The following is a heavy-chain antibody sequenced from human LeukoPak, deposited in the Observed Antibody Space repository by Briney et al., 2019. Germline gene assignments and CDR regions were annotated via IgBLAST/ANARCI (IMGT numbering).Heavy chain of an antibody. V-gene: IGHV3-53*01. CDR2: IYGGGTT. CDR1: GFTVSSAY. D-gene: IGHD3-10*01. CDR3: ARDLWFGEPD. Sequence: PGGSLRLSCAASGFTVSSAYMSWVRQAPGKGLEWVSVIYGGGTTYYAGSVKGRFTISRDNSKNTLYLQMNSLRAEDTAVYYCARDLWFGEPDWGQGTLVTVSS. J-gene: IGHJ4*02.